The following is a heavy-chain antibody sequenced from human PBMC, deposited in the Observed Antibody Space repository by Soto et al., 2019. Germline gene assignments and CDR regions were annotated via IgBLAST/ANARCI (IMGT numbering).Heavy chain of an antibody. CDR2: IYYSGST. V-gene: IGHV4-31*03. Sequence: SETLSLTCTVSGGSISSGGYYWSWIRQHPGKGLEWIGYIYYSGSTYYNPSLKSRVTISVDTSKNQFSLKLSSVTAADTAVYYCASSQGYLENHAEYFQHWGQGTLVTVSS. CDR1: GGSISSGGYY. D-gene: IGHD2-15*01. CDR3: ASSQGYLENHAEYFQH. J-gene: IGHJ1*01.